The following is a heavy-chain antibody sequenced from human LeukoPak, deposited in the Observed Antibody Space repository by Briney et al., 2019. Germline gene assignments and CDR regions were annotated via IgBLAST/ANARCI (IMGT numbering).Heavy chain of an antibody. J-gene: IGHJ4*02. D-gene: IGHD3-3*01. CDR1: GFTFSSYA. CDR2: ISGSGGST. CDR3: AKAYDFWSGPPGDY. V-gene: IGHV3-23*01. Sequence: GGSLRLSCAASGFTFSSYAMSWVRQAPGKGLEWVSAISGSGGSTYYADSVKGRFTISRDNSKNTLYLQMNSLRAEDTAVYYCAKAYDFWSGPPGDYWGQGTPVTVSS.